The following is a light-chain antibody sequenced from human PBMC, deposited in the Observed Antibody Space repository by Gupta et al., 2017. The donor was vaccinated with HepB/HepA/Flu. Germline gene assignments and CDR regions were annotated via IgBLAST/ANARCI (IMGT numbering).Light chain of an antibody. J-gene: IGKJ1*01. CDR3: HQYYTTPWT. V-gene: IGKV4-1*01. Sequence: DIVMTQSPDSLAVYLGERATINCKSSQSVLYSSNNKNYLAWYQQKPGQPPKLLIYWASTRVSGVPDRFSGSGSGTDFTLTISSLQAEDVAVYHCHQYYTTPWTFGQGTKVEI. CDR1: QSVLYSSNNKNY. CDR2: WAS.